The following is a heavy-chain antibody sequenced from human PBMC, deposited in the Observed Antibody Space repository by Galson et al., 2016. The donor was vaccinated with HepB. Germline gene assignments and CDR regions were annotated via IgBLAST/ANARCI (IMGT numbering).Heavy chain of an antibody. CDR2: SYSGGRT. Sequence: LRLSCAASGFSVSNNDASWVRQAPGKGLEWVSVSYSGGRTCYADSVKGRFTVSRDNSKNTVYLQMNNLRAEDTAVYYCAKPRASSQGNSYGPTDHWGQGTLVIVSS. V-gene: IGHV3-53*05. CDR1: GFSVSNND. J-gene: IGHJ4*02. D-gene: IGHD5-18*01. CDR3: AKPRASSQGNSYGPTDH.